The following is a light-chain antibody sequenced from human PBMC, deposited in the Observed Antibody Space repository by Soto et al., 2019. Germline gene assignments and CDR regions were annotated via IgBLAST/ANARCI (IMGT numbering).Light chain of an antibody. CDR1: SSDVGGYNY. V-gene: IGLV2-14*01. CDR2: EVS. Sequence: QSALTQPASVSGSPGQSITISCTGTSSDVGGYNYVSWYQQHPGKAPKLMIYEVSNRPSGVSNRFSGSKSGNTASLTISWVQAYDEADYYCSSYTISSTRVFGTGTKLTVL. J-gene: IGLJ1*01. CDR3: SSYTISSTRV.